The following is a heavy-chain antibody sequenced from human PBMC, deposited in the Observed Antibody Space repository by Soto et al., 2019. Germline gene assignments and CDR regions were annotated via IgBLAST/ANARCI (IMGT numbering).Heavy chain of an antibody. CDR1: GFSLSTSGVG. CDR2: IYWDDSK. J-gene: IGHJ4*02. CDR3: AHKGYGDYPIVY. Sequence: QITLKESGPTLVKPPQTLTLTCTFSGFSLSTSGVGVGWIRQPPGRALEWLAVIYWDDSKHYSPSRESRLTITKDTSKNQVVLTLTNMDPVDTATYYCAHKGYGDYPIVYWGQGTLVTVS. V-gene: IGHV2-5*02. D-gene: IGHD4-17*01.